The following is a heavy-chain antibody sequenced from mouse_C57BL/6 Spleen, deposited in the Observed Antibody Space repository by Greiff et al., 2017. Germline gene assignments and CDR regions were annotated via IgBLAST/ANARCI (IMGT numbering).Heavy chain of an antibody. CDR3: AREAAMDY. V-gene: IGHV1-50*01. J-gene: IGHJ4*01. CDR1: GYTFTSYW. Sequence: VQLQQPGAELVKPGASVKLSCKASGYTFTSYWMQWVKQRPGQGLEWIGEIDPSDSYTNYNQKFKGKATLTVDTSSSTAYMQLSSLTSEDSAVYYCAREAAMDYWGQGTSVTVSS. CDR2: IDPSDSYT.